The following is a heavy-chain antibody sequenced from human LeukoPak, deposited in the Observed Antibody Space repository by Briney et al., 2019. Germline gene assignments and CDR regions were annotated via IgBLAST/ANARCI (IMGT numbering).Heavy chain of an antibody. CDR1: GGSFSGYY. V-gene: IGHV4-34*01. Sequence: SETLSLTCAVYGGSFSGYYWSWIRQPPGKGLEWIGEINHSGSTNYNPSLKSRVTISVDTSKNQFSLKLSSVTAADTAVYYCARGSFNILTGYDPRPDYWGQGTLVLVSS. J-gene: IGHJ4*02. CDR3: ARGSFNILTGYDPRPDY. CDR2: INHSGST. D-gene: IGHD3-9*01.